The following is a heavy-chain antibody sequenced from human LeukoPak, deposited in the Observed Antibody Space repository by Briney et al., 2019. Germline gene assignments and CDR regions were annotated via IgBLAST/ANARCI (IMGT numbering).Heavy chain of an antibody. V-gene: IGHV4-59*08. CDR2: IYYSGST. CDR1: GGSISSYY. D-gene: IGHD3-10*01. CDR3: ARQLLWFGELDGGSFDY. Sequence: SETLSLTCTVSGGSISSYYWSWIRQPPGKGLEWIGYIYYSGSTNYNPSLKSRVTISVDTSKNQFSLKLSSVTAADTAVYYCARQLLWFGELDGGSFDYWGQGTLVTVSS. J-gene: IGHJ4*02.